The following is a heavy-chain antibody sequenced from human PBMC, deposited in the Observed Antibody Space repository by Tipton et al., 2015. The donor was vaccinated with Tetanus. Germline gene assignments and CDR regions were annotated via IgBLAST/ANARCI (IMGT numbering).Heavy chain of an antibody. J-gene: IGHJ4*02. D-gene: IGHD3-3*01. V-gene: IGHV3-11*01. CDR1: GFSLSDYW. CDR3: ARDNYDSKYFSDY. CDR2: ISASGHPI. Sequence: SLRLSCAASGFSLSDYWMSWIRQTPGKGLEWVAYISASGHPIFYTDSVKGRFTISTDNTKNHLYLQMNSLRVEDTGLYFCARDNYDSKYFSDYWCQVTLITVSS.